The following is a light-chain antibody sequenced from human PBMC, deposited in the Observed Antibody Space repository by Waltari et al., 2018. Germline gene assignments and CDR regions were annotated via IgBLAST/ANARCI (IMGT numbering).Light chain of an antibody. Sequence: EIVLTQSPATLSLSPGERATLSCRASHSVNWYLAWYQQRPGQAPRLLIYDASNRATGIPARLSGSGSETDFTLTISSLQPEDSAVYYCQQRRNWPLTFGGGTNVEIK. J-gene: IGKJ4*01. CDR2: DAS. CDR1: HSVNWY. CDR3: QQRRNWPLT. V-gene: IGKV3-11*01.